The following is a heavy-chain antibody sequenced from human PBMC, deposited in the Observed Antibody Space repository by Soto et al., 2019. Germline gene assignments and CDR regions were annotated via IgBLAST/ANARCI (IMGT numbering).Heavy chain of an antibody. Sequence: GGSLRLSCAASGLTFSSYAMTWVRQAPGKGLEWVSVISGNGGSTYYADSGKGRFTISRDNSKNTLYLQMNSLRAEDTAVYYCAKDLLVPARSYYYMDVWGKGTTVTVSS. CDR2: ISGNGGST. D-gene: IGHD2-2*01. CDR3: AKDLLVPARSYYYMDV. CDR1: GLTFSSYA. V-gene: IGHV3-23*01. J-gene: IGHJ6*03.